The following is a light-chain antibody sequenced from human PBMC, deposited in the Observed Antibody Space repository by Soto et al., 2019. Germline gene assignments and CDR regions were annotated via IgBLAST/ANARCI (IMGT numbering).Light chain of an antibody. V-gene: IGKV2-28*01. Sequence: MTQSPLSPTVSPGEPAFTXCRSRQILLHTNGHNFLYWXLQKXGXSPKXXXAMXSYRKSGGPDRFSGRGSGTDFTLQFSKVEAAYVGVYYCMQGLQSPSTFGQGTRLAIK. CDR3: MQGLQSPST. J-gene: IGKJ5*01. CDR1: QILLHTNGHNF. CDR2: MXS.